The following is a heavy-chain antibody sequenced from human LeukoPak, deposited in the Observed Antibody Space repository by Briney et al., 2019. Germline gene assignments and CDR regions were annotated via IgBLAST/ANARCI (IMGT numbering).Heavy chain of an antibody. CDR2: INHSGST. J-gene: IGHJ4*02. Sequence: SETLSLTCAVYGGSFSGCYWSWIRQPPGKGLEWIGEINHSGSTNYNPSLKSRVTISVDTSKNQFSLKLSSVTAADTAVYYCARTKKYYYDSSLPSFRREGYFDYWGQGTLVTVSS. V-gene: IGHV4-34*01. D-gene: IGHD3-22*01. CDR1: GGSFSGCY. CDR3: ARTKKYYYDSSLPSFRREGYFDY.